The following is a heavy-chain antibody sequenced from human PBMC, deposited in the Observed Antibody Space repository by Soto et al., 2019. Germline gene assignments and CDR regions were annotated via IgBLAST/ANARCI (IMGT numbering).Heavy chain of an antibody. V-gene: IGHV5-51*01. Sequence: PXESLKVSYKGSGDSCTSYLSGLVLQMPGKGLEWMGIIYPGDSDTRYSPSFQGQVTISADKSISTAYLQWSSLKASDTAMYYCERAQSLLRNWFDPWGQRTLVTVSS. CDR3: ERAQSLLRNWFDP. CDR2: IYPGDSDT. CDR1: GDSCTSYL. D-gene: IGHD3-22*01. J-gene: IGHJ5*02.